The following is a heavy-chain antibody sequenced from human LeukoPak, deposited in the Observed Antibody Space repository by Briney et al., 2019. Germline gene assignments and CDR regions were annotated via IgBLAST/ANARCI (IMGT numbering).Heavy chain of an antibody. D-gene: IGHD3-22*01. V-gene: IGHV3-74*01. J-gene: IGHJ4*02. CDR3: AKVSSGYSAYYFDY. CDR1: EITFNSYW. Sequence: GGSLRLSCTASEITFNSYWMHWVRQAPGKGPVWVSRINNDGSGTTYADSVKGRFTISRDNSNNTLYLQMNSLRAEDTAVYYCAKVSSGYSAYYFDYWGQGTLVTVSS. CDR2: INNDGSGT.